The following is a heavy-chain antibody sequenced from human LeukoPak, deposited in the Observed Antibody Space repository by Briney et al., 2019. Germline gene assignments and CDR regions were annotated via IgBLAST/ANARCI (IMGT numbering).Heavy chain of an antibody. CDR2: ISDDGTKR. CDR1: GFTFRDSA. V-gene: IGHV3-30*04. CDR3: ARESGFMMVGEINADNWFDP. Sequence: PGGSLRLSCSGAGFTFRDSAFHWVRRAPGKGLEWGAVISDDGTKRFYADSVKGRFTISRDNSKDTLYLHMKNLRPEDSAVYYCARESGFMMVGEINADNWFDPWGQGTPVTVSS. D-gene: IGHD3-3*01. J-gene: IGHJ5*02.